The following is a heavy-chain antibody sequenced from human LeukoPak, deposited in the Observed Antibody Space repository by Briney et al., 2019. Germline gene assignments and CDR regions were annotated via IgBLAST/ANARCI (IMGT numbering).Heavy chain of an antibody. Sequence: SETLSLTCAVSGGSISSGGYSWSWIRQPPGKGLEWIGYIYYSGSTYYNPSLKSRVTISVDTSKNQFSLKLSSVTAADTAVYYCARPQRGYSYGYGYYYMDVWGKGTTVTVSS. CDR2: IYYSGST. CDR1: GGSISSGGYS. D-gene: IGHD5-18*01. J-gene: IGHJ6*03. CDR3: ARPQRGYSYGYGYYYMDV. V-gene: IGHV4-30-4*07.